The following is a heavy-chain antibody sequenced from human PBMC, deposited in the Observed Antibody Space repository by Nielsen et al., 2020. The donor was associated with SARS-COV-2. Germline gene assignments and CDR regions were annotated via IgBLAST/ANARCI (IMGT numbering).Heavy chain of an antibody. Sequence: ASVKVSCKASGYTFTSYYMHWVRQAPGQGLEWMGIINPSGGSTSYAQKFQGRVTMTRDTSTSTVYMELSSLRSEDTAVYYCASGEWDLVGATQDDAFDIWGQGTMVTVSS. CDR1: GYTFTSYY. CDR2: INPSGGST. V-gene: IGHV1-46*01. J-gene: IGHJ3*02. CDR3: ASGEWDLVGATQDDAFDI. D-gene: IGHD1-26*01.